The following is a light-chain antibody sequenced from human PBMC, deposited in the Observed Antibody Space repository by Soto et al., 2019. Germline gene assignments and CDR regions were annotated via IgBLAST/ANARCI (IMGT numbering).Light chain of an antibody. CDR1: SGDVGNYNL. CDR2: GVD. J-gene: IGLJ2*01. V-gene: IGLV2-23*02. Sequence: QSVLTQPASVTGSPGKSITISCTGSSGDVGNYNLVSWYQHHPGKPPKFLIYGVDKRPSGVSNRFSGSKSGNTASLTISGLQAEDEAAYYCCSYGGRSTWIFGGGTKLTVL. CDR3: CSYGGRSTWI.